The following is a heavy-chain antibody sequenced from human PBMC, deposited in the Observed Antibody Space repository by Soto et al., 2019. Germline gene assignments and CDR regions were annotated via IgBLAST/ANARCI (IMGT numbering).Heavy chain of an antibody. V-gene: IGHV1-18*01. Sequence: ASVKVSCKTSGYTFNTYGINWVRQAPGQGLELMGWISAYDGKATYAEKFQGRVTLTTDTSTSTAYMELRSLRSDDTAIYYCARDPHEFWTSYWFDPWGQGTPVTVS. CDR1: GYTFNTYG. CDR3: ARDPHEFWTSYWFDP. CDR2: ISAYDGKA. D-gene: IGHD3-3*01. J-gene: IGHJ5*02.